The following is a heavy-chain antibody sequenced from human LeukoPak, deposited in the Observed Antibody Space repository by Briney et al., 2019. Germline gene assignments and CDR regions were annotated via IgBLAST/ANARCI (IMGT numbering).Heavy chain of an antibody. D-gene: IGHD2-21*02. V-gene: IGHV4-39*01. CDR1: GGSISSSSYY. CDR2: IYYSGSN. CDR3: ARNPSLHIVVVTAIDY. J-gene: IGHJ4*02. Sequence: PSETLSLTCTVSGGSISSSSYYWVWIPQPPGKELEWIGNIYYSGSNYYNPSLKSRVTISVDTSKNQFSLKLTSVTAADTAVYYCARNPSLHIVVVTAIDYWGQGTLVTVSS.